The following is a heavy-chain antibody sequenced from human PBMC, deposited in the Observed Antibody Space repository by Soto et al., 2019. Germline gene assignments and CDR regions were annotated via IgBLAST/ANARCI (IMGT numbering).Heavy chain of an antibody. J-gene: IGHJ6*02. CDR1: RGSLSRSSYS. CDR3: ARRLYYDSSGFEGGGMDF. CDR2: IYYSGST. Sequence: PSETLSLTCTVSRGSLSRSSYSWGWIRQPTRKGLEWIGSIYYSGSTYYNPSLKSRVTISVDTSKNQFSLKLSSVTAADTAVYYCARRLYYDSSGFEGGGMDFWGQGTTVTGS. V-gene: IGHV4-39*01. D-gene: IGHD3-22*01.